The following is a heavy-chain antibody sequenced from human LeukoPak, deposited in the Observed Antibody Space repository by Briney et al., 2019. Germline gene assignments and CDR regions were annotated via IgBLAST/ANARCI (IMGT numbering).Heavy chain of an antibody. D-gene: IGHD2-21*02. J-gene: IGHJ4*02. CDR3: AKADSYGGNSQLFDY. CDR2: VSGSGGST. Sequence: GGSLRLSCAASGFTFSSYAMNWVRQAPGKGLEWVSGVSGSGGSTYYADSVKGRFTISRDNSKNTLYLQMNSLRAEDTAVYYCAKADSYGGNSQLFDYWGQGTLVTVSS. CDR1: GFTFSSYA. V-gene: IGHV3-23*01.